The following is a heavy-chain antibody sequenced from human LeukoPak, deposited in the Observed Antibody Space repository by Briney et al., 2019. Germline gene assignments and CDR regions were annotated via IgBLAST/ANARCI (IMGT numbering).Heavy chain of an antibody. D-gene: IGHD3-10*01. CDR2: IYYSGST. Sequence: SETLSLTCTVSGGSIRSSSYYWDWIRQPPGKGLEWIGSIYYSGSTYYNSSLKSRVSISVDTSKNQFSLKVSSVTAADTAVYYCARVASSGGNAGPIWFGEFVWFDPWGQGTLVTVSS. CDR1: GGSIRSSSYY. J-gene: IGHJ5*02. CDR3: ARVASSGGNAGPIWFGEFVWFDP. V-gene: IGHV4-39*07.